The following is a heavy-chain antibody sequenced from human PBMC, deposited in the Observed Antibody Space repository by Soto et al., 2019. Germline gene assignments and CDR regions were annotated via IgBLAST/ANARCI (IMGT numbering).Heavy chain of an antibody. CDR1: GFTFSSYG. J-gene: IGHJ4*02. D-gene: IGHD6-19*01. V-gene: IGHV3-33*01. CDR3: ARDWGEQWLVRGCFDY. CDR2: IWYDGSNK. Sequence: QLGGSLSLSCAASGFTFSSYGMPWVRQAPGKGLEWVAVIWYDGSNKYYADSVKGRFTISRDNSKNTLYLQMNSLRAEDTAVYYCARDWGEQWLVRGCFDYWGQGTLVTVSS.